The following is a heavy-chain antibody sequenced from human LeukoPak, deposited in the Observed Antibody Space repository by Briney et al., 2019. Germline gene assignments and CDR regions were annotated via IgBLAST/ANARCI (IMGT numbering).Heavy chain of an antibody. CDR2: IYYSGGT. D-gene: IGHD3-22*01. Sequence: SETLSLTCTVSGGSISGYYWSWIRQPPGKGLEWIGYIYYSGGTNYNPSLKSRVTISVDTSKNQFSLKLSSVTAADTAVYYCARVSGYDSSGYYYGVYYLDYWGQGTLVTVSS. J-gene: IGHJ4*02. V-gene: IGHV4-59*01. CDR1: GGSISGYY. CDR3: ARVSGYDSSGYYYGVYYLDY.